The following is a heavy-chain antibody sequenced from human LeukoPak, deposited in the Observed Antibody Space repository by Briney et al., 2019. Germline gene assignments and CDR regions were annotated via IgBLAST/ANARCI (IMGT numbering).Heavy chain of an antibody. J-gene: IGHJ4*02. V-gene: IGHV3-53*01. CDR1: GFTVSSNY. D-gene: IGHD2-21*01. Sequence: PGGSLRLSCAASGFTVSSNYMSWVRQAPGKGLEWVSVFYSGGTTYYADSVKGRFTISRDSSKNTLYLQMNNLRAEDTAMYFCARTSAVMKPFDSWGQGTPVTVSS. CDR2: FYSGGTT. CDR3: ARTSAVMKPFDS.